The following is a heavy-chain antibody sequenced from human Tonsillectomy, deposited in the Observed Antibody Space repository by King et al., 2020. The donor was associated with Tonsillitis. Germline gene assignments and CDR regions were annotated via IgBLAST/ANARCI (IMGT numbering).Heavy chain of an antibody. CDR3: AGGGPGDAFDI. Sequence: RLQESGSGLVKPSQTLSLTCTVSGDSISSGGYSWSWIRQTPAKGLEWIGYIYQSGTTNYNPSLKSRVTISADKSNNQFSLRLSSVTAADTAVYYCAGGGPGDAFDIWGQGTMVTGSS. CDR2: IYQSGTT. J-gene: IGHJ3*02. CDR1: GDSISSGGYS. D-gene: IGHD2-15*01. V-gene: IGHV4-30-2*01.